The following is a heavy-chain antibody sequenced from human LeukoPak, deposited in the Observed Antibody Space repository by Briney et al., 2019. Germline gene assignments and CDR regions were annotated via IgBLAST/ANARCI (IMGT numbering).Heavy chain of an antibody. V-gene: IGHV4-38-2*02. CDR2: IYHSGST. Sequence: SETLSLTCTVSGYSISSGYYWGWIRQPPGKGLEWIGSIYHSGSTYYNPSLKSRVTISVDTSKNQFSLKLSSVTAADTAVYYCARVARSSFSWGQGTLVTVSS. J-gene: IGHJ4*02. CDR3: ARVARSSFS. D-gene: IGHD6-13*01. CDR1: GYSISSGYY.